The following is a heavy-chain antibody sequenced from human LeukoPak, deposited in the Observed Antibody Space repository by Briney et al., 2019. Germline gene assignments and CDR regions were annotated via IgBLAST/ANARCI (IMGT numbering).Heavy chain of an antibody. J-gene: IGHJ4*02. CDR2: ISSSSSYI. V-gene: IGHV3-21*01. Sequence: GGSLRLSCAASGFTFSSYSMNWVRQAPGKGLEWVSSISSSSSYIYYADSVKGRFTISRDNAKNSLYLQMNSLRAEDTAVYYCARLPGYSSSPIDYWGQGTLVTVSS. CDR3: ARLPGYSSSPIDY. D-gene: IGHD6-13*01. CDR1: GFTFSSYS.